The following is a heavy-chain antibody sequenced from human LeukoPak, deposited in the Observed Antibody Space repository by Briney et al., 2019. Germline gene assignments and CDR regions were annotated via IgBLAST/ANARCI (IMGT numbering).Heavy chain of an antibody. CDR1: GGSISRSSYY. D-gene: IGHD2-2*02. V-gene: IGHV4-39*01. CDR2: IYYSGST. J-gene: IGHJ5*02. CDR3: ARGGYCSSTSCYNNWFDP. Sequence: PSETLSLTCSVSGGSISRSSYYWGWTRQPPGKGLEWIGSIYYSGSTYYNPSLKSRVTISVDTSRNQFSLKLGSVTAADTAVYYCARGGYCSSTSCYNNWFDPWGQGTLVTVSS.